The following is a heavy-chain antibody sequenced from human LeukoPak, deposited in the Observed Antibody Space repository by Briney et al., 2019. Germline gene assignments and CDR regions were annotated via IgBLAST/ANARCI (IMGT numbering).Heavy chain of an antibody. CDR3: ARARSAALGYYDFWTGYYPNFDY. V-gene: IGHV4-34*01. D-gene: IGHD3-3*01. J-gene: IGHJ4*02. CDR1: GGSFSGYY. Sequence: SETLSLTCAVYGGSFSGYYWSWIRQPPGKGLEWIGEINHSGSTNYNPSLKSRVTISVDTSKNQFSLKLSSVTAADTAVYYCARARSAALGYYDFWTGYYPNFDYWGQGTLVTVSS. CDR2: INHSGST.